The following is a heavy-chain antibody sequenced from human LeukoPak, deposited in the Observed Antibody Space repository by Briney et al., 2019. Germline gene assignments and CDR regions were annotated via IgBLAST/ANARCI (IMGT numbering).Heavy chain of an antibody. J-gene: IGHJ6*02. CDR3: AKLRVSGYTYGYGLDV. V-gene: IGHV3-30*18. CDR1: GFTFSGYG. D-gene: IGHD5-18*01. CDR2: LSYDGNSK. Sequence: GSLRLSCAASGFTFSGYGMHWVRQAPGKGLEWVGVLSYDGNSKFYADSVKGRFTISGDNSKNTLYLQMNSLRAEDTAVYYCAKLRVSGYTYGYGLDVWGQGTTVTVSS.